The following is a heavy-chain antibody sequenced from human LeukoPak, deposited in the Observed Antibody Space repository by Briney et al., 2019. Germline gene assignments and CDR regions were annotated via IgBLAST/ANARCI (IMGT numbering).Heavy chain of an antibody. V-gene: IGHV3-23*01. CDR2: ISGSGGST. J-gene: IGHJ5*02. Sequence: GGSLRPSCAASGFTFSSYAMSWVRQAPGKGLEWVSAISGSGGSTYYADSVKGRFTISRGNSKNTLYLQMNSLRAEDTAVYYCAKIYYDYVWGSFVDPWGQGTLVTVSS. CDR3: AKIYYDYVWGSFVDP. D-gene: IGHD3-16*01. CDR1: GFTFSSYA.